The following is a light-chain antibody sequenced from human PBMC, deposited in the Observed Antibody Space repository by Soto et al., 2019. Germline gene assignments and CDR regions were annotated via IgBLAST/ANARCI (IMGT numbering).Light chain of an antibody. CDR2: GAS. CDR1: QSLSSNY. CDR3: QQYAGSPWT. J-gene: IGKJ1*01. Sequence: EIVLTQSPGTLSLSPGERATLSCRASQSLSSNYLAWYQQKPGQAPRLLIYGASNRATGIPDRFSGSGSGTDFTLTISRLEPEDFAVYYCQQYAGSPWTFGQGTKVDI. V-gene: IGKV3-20*01.